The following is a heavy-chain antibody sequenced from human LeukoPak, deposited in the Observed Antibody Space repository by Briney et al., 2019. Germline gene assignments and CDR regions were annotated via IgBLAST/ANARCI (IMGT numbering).Heavy chain of an antibody. V-gene: IGHV3-20*04. D-gene: IGHD2-15*01. CDR2: VNWNGGST. CDR3: ARTGWHSYNWFDP. J-gene: IGHJ5*02. CDR1: GFTLDDHG. Sequence: GGSLRLSCAASGFTLDDHGMSWVRQPPGKWLELVSVVNWNGGSTGYADSVKGRFTISRDNAKNSLYLQMTSLRAADKALYYCARTGWHSYNWFDPWGQGTLVTVSS.